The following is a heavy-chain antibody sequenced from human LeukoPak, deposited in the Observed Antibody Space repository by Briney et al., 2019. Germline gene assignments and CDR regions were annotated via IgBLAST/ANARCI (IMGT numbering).Heavy chain of an antibody. V-gene: IGHV3-30-3*01. Sequence: PGRSLSLSCAASGFTFSSYAMHWVRQAPGKGLVWVAVISYDGSNKYYADSVKGRFTISRDNSKNTLYLQMNSLRAEDTAVYYCARGSHYYDSSGSNFDYWGQGTLVTVSS. J-gene: IGHJ4*02. D-gene: IGHD3-22*01. CDR3: ARGSHYYDSSGSNFDY. CDR1: GFTFSSYA. CDR2: ISYDGSNK.